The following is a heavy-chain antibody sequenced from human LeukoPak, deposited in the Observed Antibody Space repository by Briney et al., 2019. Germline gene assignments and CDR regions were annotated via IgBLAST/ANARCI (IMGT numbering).Heavy chain of an antibody. J-gene: IGHJ4*02. D-gene: IGHD3-16*01. CDR2: ITSSGDST. V-gene: IGHV3-23*01. CDR3: AKDLFGGAARAYFDY. CDR1: GFAFNIYA. Sequence: GGSLRLSCAASGFAFNIYAMNWVRQAPGRGLEWVSSITSSGDSTFYADSVKGRFTISRDNSRTTLFLQMNRLRAEDTAVYYCAKDLFGGAARAYFDYWGQGTLVTVSS.